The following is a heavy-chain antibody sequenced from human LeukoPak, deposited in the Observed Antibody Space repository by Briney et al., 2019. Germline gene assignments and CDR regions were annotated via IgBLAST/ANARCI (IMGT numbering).Heavy chain of an antibody. CDR1: GGSISSYY. CDR3: ARSGGGLLLDY. J-gene: IGHJ4*02. Sequence: SETLSLTCTVSGGSISSYYWSWIRQPPGKGLEWIGYIYYSGSTNYNPSLKSRVTISVDTPKNQFSLKLSSVTAADTAVYYCARSGGGLLLDYWGQGTLVTVSS. V-gene: IGHV4-59*01. CDR2: IYYSGST. D-gene: IGHD3-10*01.